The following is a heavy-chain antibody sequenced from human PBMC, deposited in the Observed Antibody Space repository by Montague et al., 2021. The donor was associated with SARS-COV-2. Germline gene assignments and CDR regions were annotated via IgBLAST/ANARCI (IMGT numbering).Heavy chain of an antibody. Sequence: SETLSLTCTVPGDSINSGDYYWGWIRQAPGKGLEWIGSIYSTGTTYYNPSLSSRLTVSIDTSKKMFSLTLTSVTAADTAVYYCARDLSSSWSYWFDPWGQGTLVTVSS. J-gene: IGHJ5*02. CDR1: GDSINSGDYY. D-gene: IGHD6-13*01. V-gene: IGHV4-39*02. CDR2: IYSTGTT. CDR3: ARDLSSSWSYWFDP.